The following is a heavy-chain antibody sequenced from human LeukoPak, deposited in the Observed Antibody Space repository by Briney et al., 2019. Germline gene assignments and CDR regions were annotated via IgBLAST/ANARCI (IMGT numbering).Heavy chain of an antibody. CDR1: GGSISSYY. V-gene: IGHV4-4*07. CDR2: IYTSGST. Sequence: SETLSLTCTVSGGSISSYYWSWIRQPAGKGLEWIGRIYTSGSTNDNPSLKSRIIMSVESSKNQFSLKLSSVADADTADYYCARLHSIAAVYLFHPGRRKTLVPVSS. CDR3: ARLHSIAAVYLFHP. J-gene: IGHJ5*02. D-gene: IGHD3-3*02.